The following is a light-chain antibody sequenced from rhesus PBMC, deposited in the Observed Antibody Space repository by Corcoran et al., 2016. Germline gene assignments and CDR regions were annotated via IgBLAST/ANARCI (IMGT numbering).Light chain of an antibody. CDR3: CSFVAGNTYT. J-gene: IGLJ1*01. Sequence: QAALTQPRSVSGAPGQSVTISCTGTSSDIGRYNYVSWYQVVPGAAPKLMIYEVSQRPSGVSGRFSGAKSGDTASLTIAGLQAEDDADYYCCSFVAGNTYTFGAGTRLTVL. CDR2: EVS. V-gene: IGLV2-32*02. CDR1: SSDIGRYNY.